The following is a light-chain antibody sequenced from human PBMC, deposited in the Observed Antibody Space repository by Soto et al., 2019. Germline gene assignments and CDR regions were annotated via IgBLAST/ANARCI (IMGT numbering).Light chain of an antibody. J-gene: IGLJ1*01. V-gene: IGLV2-14*01. Sequence: QSALTQPASVSGSPGQSITISCTGTSSDVGGYNYVSWYQQHPGKAPKLMIYEVSNRPSGVSNRFSGSKSGNTASLTISGLQAEDEADYYCQSYDTSLSGYVFGFGTKLTVL. CDR2: EVS. CDR1: SSDVGGYNY. CDR3: QSYDTSLSGYV.